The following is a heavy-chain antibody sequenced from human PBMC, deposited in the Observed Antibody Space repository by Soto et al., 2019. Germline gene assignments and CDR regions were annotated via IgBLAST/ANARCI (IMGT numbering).Heavy chain of an antibody. D-gene: IGHD3-3*01. V-gene: IGHV4-39*07. CDR3: ARGRGLRFLEWINAFDI. Sequence: SETLSLTCTVSGGSISSSSYYWGWIRQPPGKGLEWIGEINHSGSTNYNPSLKSRVTISVDTSKNQFSLKLSSVTAADTAVYYCARGRGLRFLEWINAFDIWGQGTMVTVSS. J-gene: IGHJ3*02. CDR2: INHSGST. CDR1: GGSISSSSYY.